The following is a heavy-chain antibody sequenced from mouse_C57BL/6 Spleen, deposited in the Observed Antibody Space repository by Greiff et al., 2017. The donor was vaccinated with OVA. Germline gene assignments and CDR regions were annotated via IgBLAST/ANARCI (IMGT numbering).Heavy chain of an antibody. CDR1: GFTFSDYG. Sequence: EVQLVESGGGLVKPGGSLKLSCAASGFTFSDYGMHWVRQAPGTGLEWVAYISSGSSTIYYADTVKGRFTISRDNAKNTLFLQMTSLRSEDTAMYYCARSGNYGVDYWGQGTSVTVSS. D-gene: IGHD2-1*01. J-gene: IGHJ4*01. V-gene: IGHV5-17*01. CDR2: ISSGSSTI. CDR3: ARSGNYGVDY.